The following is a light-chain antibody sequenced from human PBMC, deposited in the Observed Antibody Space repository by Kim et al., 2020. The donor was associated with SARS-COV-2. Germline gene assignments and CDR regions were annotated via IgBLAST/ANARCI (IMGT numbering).Light chain of an antibody. J-gene: IGKJ1*01. V-gene: IGKV4-1*01. CDR3: QHYYQTPPT. Sequence: ATINCKSSQSVLATSNNKNYLAWYQQKPGQPPKLLIYWASTRESGVPDRFSGSGSGTDFTLTITSLQAEDVAVYYCQHYYQTPPTFGQGTKVDIK. CDR2: WAS. CDR1: QSVLATSNNKNY.